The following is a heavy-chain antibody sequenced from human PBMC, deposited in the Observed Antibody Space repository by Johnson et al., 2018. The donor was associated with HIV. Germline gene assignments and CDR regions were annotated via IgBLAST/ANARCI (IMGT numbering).Heavy chain of an antibody. D-gene: IGHD2-2*01. J-gene: IGHJ3*02. CDR2: VKSKTDGGTT. CDR3: ARWDCSSTSCPRNAFDI. V-gene: IGHV3-15*01. Sequence: VQLVESGGGLVQPGGSLRLSCAASGFTFRNAWMSWVRRAPEKGLEWIGRVKSKTDGGTTDYAAPVKGRFTISRDDSKNSLYLQMNSLKTEDTAVYYCARWDCSSTSCPRNAFDIWGQGTMVTVSS. CDR1: GFTFRNAW.